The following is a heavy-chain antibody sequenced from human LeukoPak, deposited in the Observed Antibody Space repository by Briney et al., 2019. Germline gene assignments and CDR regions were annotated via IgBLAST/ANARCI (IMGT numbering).Heavy chain of an antibody. V-gene: IGHV4-59*08. CDR3: ARRASTTARGSFDY. CDR1: GGSISSYY. CDR2: IYYSGST. D-gene: IGHD4-17*01. Sequence: PSETLSLTCTVSGGSISSYYWSWIRQPPGKGLEWIGYIYYSGSTNYNPSLKSRVTISVDTSKNQFSLRLSSVTAADTAVYYCARRASTTARGSFDYWGQGTLVTVSS. J-gene: IGHJ4*02.